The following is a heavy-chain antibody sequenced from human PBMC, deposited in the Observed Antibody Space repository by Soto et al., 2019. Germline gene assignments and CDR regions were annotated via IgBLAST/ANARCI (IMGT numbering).Heavy chain of an antibody. V-gene: IGHV3-23*01. J-gene: IGHJ4*02. CDR1: GFTFKTYV. CDR3: VKDGHNSPY. CDR2: ISGSGDIT. Sequence: EEPLLESGGDLVQPGGSLRLSCAAFGFTFKTYVMNWVRQAPGKGLEWVSTISGSGDITFYADAVKGRFTISRDNTRNTLYLQMNGLRAEDTAVYYCVKDGHNSPYWGQGTLVTVSS.